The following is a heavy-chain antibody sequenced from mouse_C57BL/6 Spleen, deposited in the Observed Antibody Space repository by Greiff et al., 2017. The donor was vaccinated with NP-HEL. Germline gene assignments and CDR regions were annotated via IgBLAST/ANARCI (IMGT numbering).Heavy chain of an antibody. J-gene: IGHJ4*01. CDR1: GFTFSSYA. CDR2: ISDGGSYT. V-gene: IGHV5-4*01. Sequence: VQVVESGGGLVKPGGSLKLSCAASGFTFSSYAMSWVRQTPEKRLEWVATISDGGSYTYYPDNVKGRFTISRDNAKNNLYLQMSHLKSEDTAMYYCARDGSRGAMDYWGQGTSVTVSS. CDR3: ARDGSRGAMDY.